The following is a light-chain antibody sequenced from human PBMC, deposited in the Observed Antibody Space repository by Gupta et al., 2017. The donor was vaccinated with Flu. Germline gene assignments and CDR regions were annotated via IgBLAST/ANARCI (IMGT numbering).Light chain of an antibody. CDR2: EVA. Sequence: QSALTQPASVSGSPGPSITIPCTGSSTDIAFYDFVSWYQQHPGKAPTLILYEVARRPSGVSHRFSGAKSGNTASLTISGLQPEDEATYYCSSYSGVSTCLFGGGTTLT. V-gene: IGLV2-23*02. J-gene: IGLJ3*02. CDR1: STDIAFYDF. CDR3: SSYSGVSTCL.